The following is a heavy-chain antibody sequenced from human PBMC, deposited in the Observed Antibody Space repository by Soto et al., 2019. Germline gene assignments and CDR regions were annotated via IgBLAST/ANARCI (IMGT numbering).Heavy chain of an antibody. Sequence: QVQLVQSGPEVKKPGASVKVSCKASGYTFTDFGISWVRQAPGQGLQWMAWISGYNGNTKYAQKRQDRVTVSTDTSASTVYMELRSLRAADTAVYYCARGGRGAGSDSLVDFWGQGTVVTVSS. V-gene: IGHV1-18*01. CDR1: GYTFTDFG. D-gene: IGHD3-10*01. CDR2: ISGYNGNT. CDR3: ARGGRGAGSDSLVDF. J-gene: IGHJ4*02.